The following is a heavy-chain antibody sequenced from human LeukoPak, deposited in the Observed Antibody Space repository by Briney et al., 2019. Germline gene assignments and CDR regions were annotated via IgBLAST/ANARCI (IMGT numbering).Heavy chain of an antibody. CDR2: IHYSGST. J-gene: IGHJ5*02. CDR3: ARLVAVAGTSA. D-gene: IGHD6-19*01. V-gene: IGHV4-39*01. CDR1: GGSISNSYTYY. Sequence: PSETLSLTCTISGGSISNSYTYYWGWIRQPPGKGLGWIGSIHYSGSTYYNPSLKSRVTLSVDTSKNQFSLKLSSVTAADTAVYFCARLVAVAGTSAWGQGTLVTVSP.